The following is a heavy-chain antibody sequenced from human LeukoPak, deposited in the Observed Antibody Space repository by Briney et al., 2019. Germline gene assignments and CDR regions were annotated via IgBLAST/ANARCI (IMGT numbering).Heavy chain of an antibody. CDR3: ARVGGSYGDYYFDY. CDR1: GGTFSSYA. CDR2: IIPIFGTA. J-gene: IGHJ4*02. Sequence: GASVKVSCKASGGTFSSYAISWVRQAPGQGLEWMGGIIPIFGTANYAQKFQGRVTITADESTSTAYMELSSLRSEDTAVYYCARVGGSYGDYYFDYWGQGTLVTVSS. D-gene: IGHD1-26*01. V-gene: IGHV1-69*13.